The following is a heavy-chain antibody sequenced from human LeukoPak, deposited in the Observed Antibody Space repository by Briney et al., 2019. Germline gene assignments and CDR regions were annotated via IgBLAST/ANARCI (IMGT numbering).Heavy chain of an antibody. Sequence: PSETLSLTCAVYGGSFIDYYWSWIRQPPGRGLEWIGETNQCGSANYNPSLKSRATMSVQTSSKQFSLKLSSVTAADTAVYYCARHLAVGATYSFDYWGQGTLVTVSS. J-gene: IGHJ4*02. CDR2: TNQCGSA. D-gene: IGHD1-26*01. V-gene: IGHV4-34*01. CDR1: GGSFIDYY. CDR3: ARHLAVGATYSFDY.